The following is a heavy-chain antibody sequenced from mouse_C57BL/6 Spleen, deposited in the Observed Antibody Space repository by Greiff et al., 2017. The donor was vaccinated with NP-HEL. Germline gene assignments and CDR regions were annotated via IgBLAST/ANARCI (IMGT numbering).Heavy chain of an antibody. CDR3: ARGVAYYSNYVGAMDY. V-gene: IGHV1-85*01. CDR1: GYTFTSYD. Sequence: QVQLQQSGPELVKPGASVKLSCKASGYTFTSYDINWVKQRPGQGLEWIGWIYPRDGSTKYNEKFKGKATLTVDTSSSTAYMELHSLTSEDSAVYFCARGVAYYSNYVGAMDYWGQGTSVTVSS. J-gene: IGHJ4*01. CDR2: IYPRDGST. D-gene: IGHD2-5*01.